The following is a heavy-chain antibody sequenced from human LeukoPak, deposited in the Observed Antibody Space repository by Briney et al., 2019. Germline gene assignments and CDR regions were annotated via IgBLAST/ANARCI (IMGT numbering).Heavy chain of an antibody. CDR2: VYYTATT. CDR3: ATHRRSHGSEF. V-gene: IGHV4-59*01. CDR1: GLSFEHYF. D-gene: IGHD3-10*01. Sequence: PSETPYLTCTVSGLSFEHYFWSWIRQPPGKGPEWIGYVYYTATTAYRPSLKSRLTISADPSKRPSPLKLTSVTAADTAVYYCATHRRSHGSEFWGQGALGTVSS. J-gene: IGHJ4*02.